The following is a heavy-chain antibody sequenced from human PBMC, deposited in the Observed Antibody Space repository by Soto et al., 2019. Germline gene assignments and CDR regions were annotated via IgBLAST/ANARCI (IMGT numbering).Heavy chain of an antibody. V-gene: IGHV3-48*04. CDR2: ISNGSSSI. Sequence: GGSLRLSCAASGFAFSSNAMNWVRQAPGKGLEWISYISNGSSSIYYADSVKGRFTISRDNAKNSLYLQMNSLRAEDTAVYYCARDLITIFGVVTSPGNGMDVWGQGTTVTVSS. J-gene: IGHJ6*02. D-gene: IGHD3-3*01. CDR1: GFAFSSNA. CDR3: ARDLITIFGVVTSPGNGMDV.